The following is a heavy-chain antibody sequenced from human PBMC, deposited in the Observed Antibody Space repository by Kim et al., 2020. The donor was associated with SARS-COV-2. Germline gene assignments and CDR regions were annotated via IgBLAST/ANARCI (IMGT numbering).Heavy chain of an antibody. D-gene: IGHD2-15*01. CDR3: ARVGAPYCSGGSCYFDY. CDR2: IYSGGST. CDR1: GFTVSSNY. Sequence: GGSLRLSCAASGFTVSSNYMSWVRQAPGKGLEWVSVIYSGGSTYYADSVKGRFTISRDNSKNTLYLQMNSLRAEDTAVYYCARVGAPYCSGGSCYFDYWGQGTLVTVSS. V-gene: IGHV3-66*01. J-gene: IGHJ4*02.